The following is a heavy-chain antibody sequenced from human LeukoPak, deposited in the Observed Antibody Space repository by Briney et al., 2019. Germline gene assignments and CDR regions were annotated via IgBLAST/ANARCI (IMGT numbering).Heavy chain of an antibody. J-gene: IGHJ4*02. V-gene: IGHV4-39*01. D-gene: IGHD2-15*01. CDR1: GGSISSSSYY. Sequence: SETLSLTCTVSGGSISSSSYYWGWIRQPPGKGLEWIGSIYYSGSTYYNPSLKSRVTISVDTSKNQFSLKLSSVTAADTAVYYCARRLRGGPVDYWGQGTLVTVSS. CDR2: IYYSGST. CDR3: ARRLRGGPVDY.